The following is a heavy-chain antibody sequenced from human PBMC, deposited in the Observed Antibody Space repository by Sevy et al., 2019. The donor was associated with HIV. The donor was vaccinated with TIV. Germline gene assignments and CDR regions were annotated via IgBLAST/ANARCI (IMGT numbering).Heavy chain of an antibody. D-gene: IGHD3-22*01. V-gene: IGHV3-9*01. CDR3: AKDRDYYDSSGFYFDY. J-gene: IGHJ4*02. CDR2: ISWNSGSI. CDR1: GFTFDDYA. Sequence: GGSLRLSCAASGFTFDDYAMHWVRQGPGKGLEWVSGISWNSGSIGYADSVKGRFTISRDNAKNSLYLKMNSLRAEDTALYYCAKDRDYYDSSGFYFDYWGQGTLVTVSS.